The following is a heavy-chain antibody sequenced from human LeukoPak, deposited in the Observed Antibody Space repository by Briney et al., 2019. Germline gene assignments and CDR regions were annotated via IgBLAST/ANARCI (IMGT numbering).Heavy chain of an antibody. CDR1: GFTFSIYS. CDR3: AKAGISGTKKDGMDV. J-gene: IGHJ6*02. D-gene: IGHD1-20*01. Sequence: GGSLRLSCAACGFTFSIYSMNWVRQAPGKGLEWVSSISSNSSYIYYADSMKGRFTVSRDNAKNSLYLQMNSLRAEDTAVYYCAKAGISGTKKDGMDVWGQGTTVTVSS. CDR2: ISSNSSYI. V-gene: IGHV3-21*01.